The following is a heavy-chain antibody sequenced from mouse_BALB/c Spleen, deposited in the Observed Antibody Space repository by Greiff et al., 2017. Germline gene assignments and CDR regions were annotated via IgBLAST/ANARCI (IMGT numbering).Heavy chain of an antibody. CDR1: GFTFSSYA. Sequence: EVQGVESGGGLVKPGGSLKLSCAASGFTFSSYAMSWVRQTPEKRLEWVASISSGGSTYYPDTVKGRFTISRDNAKNTLYLQMSSLKSEDTAMYYCARVIPHYYAMDYWGQGTSVTVSS. CDR2: ISSGGST. CDR3: ARVIPHYYAMDY. J-gene: IGHJ4*01. V-gene: IGHV5-6-5*01.